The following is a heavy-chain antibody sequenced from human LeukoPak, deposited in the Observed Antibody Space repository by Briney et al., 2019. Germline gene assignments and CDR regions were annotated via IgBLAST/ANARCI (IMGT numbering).Heavy chain of an antibody. V-gene: IGHV7-4-1*02. CDR2: INTNTGNP. CDR1: GYTFTSYA. J-gene: IGHJ6*02. D-gene: IGHD3-16*01. CDR3: ASRGGYGYYYGMDV. Sequence: ASVKVSCKASGYTFTSYAMNWVRQAPGQGLEWMGWINTNTGNPTYAQGFTGRFVFSLDTSVSTAYLQISSLKAEDTAVYYCASRGGYGYYYGMDVWGQGTTVTVSS.